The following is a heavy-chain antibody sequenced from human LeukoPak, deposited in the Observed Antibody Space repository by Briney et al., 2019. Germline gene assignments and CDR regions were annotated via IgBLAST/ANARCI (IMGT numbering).Heavy chain of an antibody. D-gene: IGHD3-10*01. J-gene: IGHJ6*03. CDR1: GFTFSDYY. CDR2: ISSSGSTI. V-gene: IGHV3-11*04. Sequence: GGSLRLSCAASGFTFSDYYMSWIRQAPGKGLEWVSYISSSGSTIYYADSVKGRFTISRDNAKNSLYLQMNSLRAEDTAVYYCARDGGITLVRGVILKGDYYYYYMDVWGKGTTVTVSS. CDR3: ARDGGITLVRGVILKGDYYYYYMDV.